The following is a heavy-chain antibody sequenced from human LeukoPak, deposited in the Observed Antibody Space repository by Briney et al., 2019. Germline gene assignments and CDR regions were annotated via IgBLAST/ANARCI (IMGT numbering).Heavy chain of an antibody. V-gene: IGHV3-7*01. J-gene: IGHJ4*02. CDR2: TKPDGTAE. D-gene: IGHD2-15*01. CDR1: GFTFRNYW. CDR3: ARDGGLHTNFDY. Sequence: PGGPLRLSCAASGFTFRNYWMGWVRQAPGKGLEWVANTKPDGTAEYYADSVRGRFTTSRDNANNFLYLQMNSLRGEDTAVYYCARDGGLHTNFDYWGQGTLVTVSS.